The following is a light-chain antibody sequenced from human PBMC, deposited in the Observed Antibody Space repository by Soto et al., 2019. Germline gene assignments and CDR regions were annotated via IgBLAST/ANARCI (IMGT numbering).Light chain of an antibody. CDR2: EVS. CDR3: SSYTSSSTSLYV. CDR1: SSDVGGYNY. Sequence: QSALTQPASVSGSPGQSITISCTGTSSDVGGYNYVSWYQQHPGKAPKLMIYEVSNRPSGVSNRFSGSKSGNTASLTISGLQAEDDADYYCSSYTSSSTSLYVFGTGTKLTVL. V-gene: IGLV2-14*01. J-gene: IGLJ1*01.